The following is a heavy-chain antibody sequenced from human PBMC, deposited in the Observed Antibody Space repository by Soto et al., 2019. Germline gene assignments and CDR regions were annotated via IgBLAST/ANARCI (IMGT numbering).Heavy chain of an antibody. Sequence: GGSLSLSCVASGFTFSTDTMNWVRQAPGKGLEWVAHISTSGATRYYAASVKGRFTISRDNAKTSLYLQMDSLRNEDTAVYYCARFFGSGFDYWGQGTLVTVSS. V-gene: IGHV3-48*02. CDR3: ARFFGSGFDY. D-gene: IGHD6-19*01. J-gene: IGHJ4*02. CDR2: ISTSGATR. CDR1: GFTFSTDT.